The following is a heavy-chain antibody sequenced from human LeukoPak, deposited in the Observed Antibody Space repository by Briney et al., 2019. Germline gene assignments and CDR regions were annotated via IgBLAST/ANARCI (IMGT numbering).Heavy chain of an antibody. D-gene: IGHD2-2*01. Sequence: PGGPWSPSCPPSGSPFSTNAISGSARAPGRGRNGSSAISGSGGSTYYADSVKGRFTISRDNSKNTLYLQMNSLRAEDTAVYYCAKDRGRLLSSTTDYWGQGTLVTVSS. J-gene: IGHJ4*02. CDR2: ISGSGGST. V-gene: IGHV3-23*01. CDR3: AKDRGRLLSSTTDY. CDR1: GSPFSTNA.